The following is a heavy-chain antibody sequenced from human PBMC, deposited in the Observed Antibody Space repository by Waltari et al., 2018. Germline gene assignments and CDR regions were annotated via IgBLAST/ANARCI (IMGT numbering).Heavy chain of an antibody. J-gene: IGHJ4*02. CDR3: AREYYTHFDY. Sequence: EVHLVQSGGGLVQPGGSLRLSCAASGFNFSSYCMDWFRQAPGKGLEWVSYISSSSSTVYYADSVKGRFTISRDNAKNSLYLQMNSLRAEDTAVYYCAREYYTHFDYWGQGTLVTVSS. CDR1: GFNFSSYC. CDR2: ISSSSSTV. V-gene: IGHV3-48*01. D-gene: IGHD3-10*01.